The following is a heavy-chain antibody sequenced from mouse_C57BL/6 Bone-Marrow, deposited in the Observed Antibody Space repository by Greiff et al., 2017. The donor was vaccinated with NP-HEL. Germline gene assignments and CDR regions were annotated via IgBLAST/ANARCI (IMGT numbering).Heavy chain of an antibody. Sequence: EVQRVESGPGLVKPSQSLSLTCSVTGYSITSGYYWNWIRQFPGNKLEWMGYISYDGSNNYNPSLKNRISITRDTSKNQFFLKLNSVNTEDTATYYCARDLYGSLFDYWGQGTTLTVSS. CDR3: ARDLYGSLFDY. CDR2: ISYDGSN. J-gene: IGHJ2*01. V-gene: IGHV3-6*01. CDR1: GYSITSGYY. D-gene: IGHD1-1*01.